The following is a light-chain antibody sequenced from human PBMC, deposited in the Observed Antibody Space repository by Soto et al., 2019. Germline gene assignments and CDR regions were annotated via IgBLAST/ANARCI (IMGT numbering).Light chain of an antibody. CDR3: QQYYSTPLLT. Sequence: DIVMTQSPDSLAVSLGERATINCKSSQSVLYSSNNKNYLAWYQQKPGLPPKLLIYWASTRESGVPDRFSGSGSGTDFTLTISSLQAEDVAVYYCQQYYSTPLLTFGGGTKVDIK. CDR2: WAS. J-gene: IGKJ4*01. CDR1: QSVLYSSNNKNY. V-gene: IGKV4-1*01.